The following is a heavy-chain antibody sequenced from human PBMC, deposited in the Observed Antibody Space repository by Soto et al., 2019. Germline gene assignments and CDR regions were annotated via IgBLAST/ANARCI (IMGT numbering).Heavy chain of an antibody. J-gene: IGHJ6*02. Sequence: QVQLVQSGAEVKKPGASVKVSCKASGYTFTSYGISWVRQAPGQGLEWMGWIRAYNGNTNYAQKLQVRVTMTTDTSTSSASMELRNLRSDDTAVYYCARDLPTMDVWGQGTTVTVSS. CDR3: ARDLPTMDV. CDR2: IRAYNGNT. V-gene: IGHV1-18*01. CDR1: GYTFTSYG.